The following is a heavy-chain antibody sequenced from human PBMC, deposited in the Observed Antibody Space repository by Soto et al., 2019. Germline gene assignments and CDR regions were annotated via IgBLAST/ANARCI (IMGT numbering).Heavy chain of an antibody. CDR1: GERLTSSG. V-gene: IGHV1-18*01. CDR3: ARDGRKRLRDYYYYYMDV. CDR2: ISAYNGNT. D-gene: IGHD3-16*01. J-gene: IGHJ6*03. Sequence: KIARAASGERLTSSGITGARKAPGQGLEWMGWISAYNGNTNYAQKLQGRVTMTTDTSTSTAYMELRSLRSDDTAVYYCARDGRKRLRDYYYYYMDVCGKGTTVTVSS.